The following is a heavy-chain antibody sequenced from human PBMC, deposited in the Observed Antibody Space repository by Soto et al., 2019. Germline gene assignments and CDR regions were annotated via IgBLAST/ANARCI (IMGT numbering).Heavy chain of an antibody. J-gene: IGHJ4*02. Sequence: WGSLILSCVASEFSITSFAMSWVRQAPGKGLELASAISASGGSTYADSVKGRFTISRDNSKNTLYLQMNSLRVEDTALYYCAKVLSSGSYSGALEYWGQGAMVTVSS. CDR1: EFSITSFA. CDR3: AKVLSSGSYSGALEY. D-gene: IGHD1-26*01. V-gene: IGHV3-23*01. CDR2: ISASGGST.